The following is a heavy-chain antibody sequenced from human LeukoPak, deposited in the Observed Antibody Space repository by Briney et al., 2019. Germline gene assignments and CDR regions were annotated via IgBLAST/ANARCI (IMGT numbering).Heavy chain of an antibody. Sequence: SETLSLTCTVSGGSISSGDYYWSWIRQPRGKGLEWIGYIYYSGSTYYNPSLKSRVTISVDTSKNQFSLKLSSVTAADTAVYYCARVPRYYYGMDVWGQGTTVTVSS. CDR2: IYYSGST. V-gene: IGHV4-30-4*01. CDR3: ARVPRYYYGMDV. J-gene: IGHJ6*02. CDR1: GGSISSGDYY.